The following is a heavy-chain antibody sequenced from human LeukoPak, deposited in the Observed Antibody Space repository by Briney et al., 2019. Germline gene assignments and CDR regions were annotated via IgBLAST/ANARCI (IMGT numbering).Heavy chain of an antibody. J-gene: IGHJ4*02. V-gene: IGHV4-39*01. CDR2: IYYSGGT. CDR3: ARQDFWTFDY. Sequence: SETLSLTCTVSGGSISSSSYYWGWIRQPPGKGLEWIGSIYYSGGTYYNPSLKSRVTISVDTSKNQFSLKLSSVTAADTAVYYCARQDFWTFDYWGQGTLVTVSS. CDR1: GGSISSSSYY. D-gene: IGHD1-1*01.